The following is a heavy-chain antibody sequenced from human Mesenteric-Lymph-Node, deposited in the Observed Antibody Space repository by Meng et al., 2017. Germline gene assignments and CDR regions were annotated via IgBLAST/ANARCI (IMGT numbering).Heavy chain of an antibody. D-gene: IGHD3-16*01. V-gene: IGHV3-11*04. J-gene: IGHJ3*01. CDR1: GFTFSDYY. CDR3: ARVRRDWGDAFDV. Sequence: GESLKISCAASGFTFSDYYMGWIRQAPGKGLEWVSYISSSGSTIYYADSVKGRFTISRDNAKNSLYLQLNSLRADDTAVYYCARVRRDWGDAFDVWGQGAMVTVSS. CDR2: ISSSGSTI.